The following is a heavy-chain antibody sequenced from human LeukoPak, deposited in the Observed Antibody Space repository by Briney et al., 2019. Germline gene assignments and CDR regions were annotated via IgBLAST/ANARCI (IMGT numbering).Heavy chain of an antibody. CDR3: AREDTYCGGDCYPARFDY. J-gene: IGHJ4*02. D-gene: IGHD2-21*02. CDR1: GGSFNNYF. Sequence: SETLSLTCAVYGGSFNNYFWTWIRQSPAKGLEWIGEINHSGRTNYNPSLKSRVTMSVDTSKNQFSLQLNSVTPEDTAVYYCAREDTYCGGDCYPARFDYWGQGTLVTVSS. CDR2: INHSGRT. V-gene: IGHV4-34*01.